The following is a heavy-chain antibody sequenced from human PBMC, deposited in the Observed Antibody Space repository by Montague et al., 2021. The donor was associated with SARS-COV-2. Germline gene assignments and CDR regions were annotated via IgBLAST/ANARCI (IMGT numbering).Heavy chain of an antibody. CDR1: GGSTASHY. D-gene: IGHD6-19*01. CDR3: ASGWAFDP. CDR2: VYYNGDT. J-gene: IGHJ3*01. Sequence: SETLSLTCTVSGGSTASHYWNWIRQSPGKRPEWIGYVYYNGDTKYNPSLQIRVTMSIATSENQFSLWLNSVTAADTAVYFCASGWAFDPWGQGRLVTVSS. V-gene: IGHV4-59*08.